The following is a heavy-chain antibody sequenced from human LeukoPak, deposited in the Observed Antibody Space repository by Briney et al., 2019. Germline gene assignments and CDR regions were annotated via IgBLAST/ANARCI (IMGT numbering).Heavy chain of an antibody. CDR3: ARQSCRSASCYLDY. V-gene: IGHV4-39*01. CDR2: IHYSGST. J-gene: IGHJ4*02. Sequence: SETLSLTCTVSGASTSSSSYYWGWIRQPPGKGLEWIGSIHYSGSTYYNPSLKSRVTISVDTSKNQFSLKLTSVTAADTAVYYCARQSCRSASCYLDYWGQGSLVTVSS. D-gene: IGHD2-2*01. CDR1: GASTSSSSYY.